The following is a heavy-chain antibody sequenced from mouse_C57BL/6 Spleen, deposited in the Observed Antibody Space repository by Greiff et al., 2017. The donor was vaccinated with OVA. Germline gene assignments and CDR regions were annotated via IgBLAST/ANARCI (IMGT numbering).Heavy chain of an antibody. Sequence: VQLQQSGAELVKPGASVKLSCTASGFNIQDYYMHWVKQRTEQGLEWIGRIYPEDGETKYAPKFQGKATITADTSSNTAYRQLSSLTSEDTAVNYCARERLTGTQGDFDYWGQGTTLTVSS. J-gene: IGHJ2*01. CDR2: IYPEDGET. CDR1: GFNIQDYY. D-gene: IGHD4-1*01. CDR3: ARERLTGTQGDFDY. V-gene: IGHV14-2*01.